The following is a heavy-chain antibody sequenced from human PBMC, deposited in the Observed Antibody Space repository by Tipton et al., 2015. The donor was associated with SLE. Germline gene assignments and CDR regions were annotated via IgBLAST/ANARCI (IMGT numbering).Heavy chain of an antibody. Sequence: LRLSCTVSGGSISSGSYYWSWIRQPAGKGLEWIGRIYTSGSTNYNPSLKSRVTISVDTSKNQFSLKLSSVTAADTAVYYCARHAAYDAFDIWGQGTMVTVSS. CDR1: GGSISSGSYY. CDR2: IYTSGST. J-gene: IGHJ3*02. CDR3: ARHAAYDAFDI. V-gene: IGHV4-61*02. D-gene: IGHD6-13*01.